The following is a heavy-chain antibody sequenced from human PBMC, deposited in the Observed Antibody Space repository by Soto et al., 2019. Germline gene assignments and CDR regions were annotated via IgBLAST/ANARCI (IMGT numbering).Heavy chain of an antibody. Sequence: EVQLVESGGGLVKPGGSLRLSCAASGFTFSSYSMNWVRQAPGKGLEWVSSISSSSSYIYYADSVKGRFTISRDNAKNSLYLKINSRRAEDTAVYYCAREPYYDILPFYRGGLASWGQGPLATVSS. D-gene: IGHD3-9*01. J-gene: IGHJ4*02. CDR1: GFTFSSYS. CDR2: ISSSSSYI. CDR3: AREPYYDILPFYRGGLAS. V-gene: IGHV3-21*01.